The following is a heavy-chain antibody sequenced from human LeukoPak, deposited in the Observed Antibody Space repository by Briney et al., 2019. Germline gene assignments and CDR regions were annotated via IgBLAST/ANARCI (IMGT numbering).Heavy chain of an antibody. CDR2: IYPGDSDT. D-gene: IGHD3-3*01. Sequence: GESLKISCKGSGYSFTSYWIGWVRQMPGKGLEWMGIIYPGDSDTRYSPSFQGQVTISADKSISTAYLQWSSLKASDTAMYYCARRFTIFGVVHAFDIWGQGTMVTVS. CDR1: GYSFTSYW. J-gene: IGHJ3*02. CDR3: ARRFTIFGVVHAFDI. V-gene: IGHV5-51*01.